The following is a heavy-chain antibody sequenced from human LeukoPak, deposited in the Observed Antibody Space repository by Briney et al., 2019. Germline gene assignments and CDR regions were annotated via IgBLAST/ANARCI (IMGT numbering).Heavy chain of an antibody. V-gene: IGHV4-39*01. Sequence: SETLSLTCTVSGGSISSSSYYWGWIRQPPGTGLEWIGSIYYSGSTYYNPSLKSRVTISVDTSKNQFSLKLSSVTAADTAVYYCARYGSGSYTYYFDYWGQGTLVTVSS. CDR1: GGSISSSSYY. CDR3: ARYGSGSYTYYFDY. D-gene: IGHD3-10*01. J-gene: IGHJ4*02. CDR2: IYYSGST.